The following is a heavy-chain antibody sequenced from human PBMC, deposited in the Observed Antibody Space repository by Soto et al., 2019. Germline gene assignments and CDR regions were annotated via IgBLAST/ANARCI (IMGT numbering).Heavy chain of an antibody. J-gene: IGHJ2*01. D-gene: IGHD3-10*01. Sequence: QVQLQQWGAGLLKPSETLSLSCSVYGTSFSNSYWSWIRQAPGKGLEWLGEINHTGSTNYNPSIKSRVTISVDPSKKEFSLKLRSVTAADTAVYYCARVGQLFPDLDLWGRGTLVSVSS. CDR3: ARVGQLFPDLDL. CDR2: INHTGST. V-gene: IGHV4-34*01. CDR1: GTSFSNSY.